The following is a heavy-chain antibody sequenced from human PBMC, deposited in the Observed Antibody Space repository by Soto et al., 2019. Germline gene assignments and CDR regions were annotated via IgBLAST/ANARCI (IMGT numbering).Heavy chain of an antibody. CDR2: VYHSGAT. D-gene: IGHD3-22*01. V-gene: IGHV4-4*02. Sequence: QVQLQESGPGLVRPSGTLSLTCAVSGDSIIGTGWWSWVRQSPGKGLDWIGEVYHSGATNYNPALKSRFTISVATSRNQFSLNLGSVTAADTAVYYCVRNGYCGLDVWGNGNTVTGSS. J-gene: IGHJ6*04. CDR3: VRNGYCGLDV. CDR1: GDSIIGTGW.